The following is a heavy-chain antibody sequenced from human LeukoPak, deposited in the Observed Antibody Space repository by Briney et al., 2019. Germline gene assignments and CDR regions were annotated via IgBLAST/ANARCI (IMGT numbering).Heavy chain of an antibody. Sequence: ASVKVSCKASGGTFSSYAISWVRQAPGQGLEWMGWISAYNGNTNYAQKLQGRVTMTTDTSTSTAYMELRSLRSDDTAVYYCARSSGDYRACDYWGQGTLVTVSS. V-gene: IGHV1-18*01. CDR3: ARSSGDYRACDY. J-gene: IGHJ4*02. CDR2: ISAYNGNT. CDR1: GGTFSSYA. D-gene: IGHD4-17*01.